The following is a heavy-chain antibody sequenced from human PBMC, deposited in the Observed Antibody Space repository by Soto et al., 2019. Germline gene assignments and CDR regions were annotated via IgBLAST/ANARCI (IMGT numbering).Heavy chain of an antibody. Sequence: SETLSLTCVVSNFSISSGYYLGWIRQSPGKGLEWIASIYRSGTTSYNPSLKSRVTISVDPSKNQFSLMLTAVAAADTAVYYCARTHSGSYYSVFNYWGRGSLVTVSS. V-gene: IGHV4-38-2*01. CDR1: NFSISSGYY. CDR2: IYRSGTT. D-gene: IGHD1-26*01. CDR3: ARTHSGSYYSVFNY. J-gene: IGHJ4*02.